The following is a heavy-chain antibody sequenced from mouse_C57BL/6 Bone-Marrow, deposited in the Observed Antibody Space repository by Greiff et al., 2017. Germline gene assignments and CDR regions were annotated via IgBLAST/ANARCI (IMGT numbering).Heavy chain of an antibody. J-gene: IGHJ4*01. V-gene: IGHV5-6*02. D-gene: IGHD2-4*01. CDR1: GFTFSSYG. CDR3: ARRAYYDYDEAMDY. CDR2: ISSGGSYT. Sequence: EVKLMESGGDLVKPGGSLKLSCAASGFTFSSYGMSWVRPTPDKRLEWVATISSGGSYTYYPDSVKGRFTISRDNAKNTLYLQMSSLKSEDTAMYYWARRAYYDYDEAMDYWGQGTSATVSS.